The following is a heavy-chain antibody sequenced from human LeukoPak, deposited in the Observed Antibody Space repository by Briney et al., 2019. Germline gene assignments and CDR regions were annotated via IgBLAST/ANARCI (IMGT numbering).Heavy chain of an antibody. CDR2: MYTSGRI. CDR3: ARDDGYGDYGVANH. D-gene: IGHD4-17*01. V-gene: IGHV4-61*02. CDR1: GGSISSGSYY. Sequence: TSETLSLTCTVSGGSISSGSYYWSWIRQPAGKGLEWIGRMYTSGRINYNPSLESRVTISVDTSKNQFSLKLSSVTAADSAVYYCARDDGYGDYGVANHWGQGTLVTVSS. J-gene: IGHJ5*02.